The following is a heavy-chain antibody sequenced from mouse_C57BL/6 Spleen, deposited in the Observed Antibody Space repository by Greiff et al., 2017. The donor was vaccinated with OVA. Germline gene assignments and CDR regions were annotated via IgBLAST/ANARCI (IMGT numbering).Heavy chain of an antibody. CDR2: IYPGSGST. CDR1: GYTFTSYW. Sequence: QVQLQQPGAELVKPGASVKMSCKASGYTFTSYWITWVKQRPGQGLAWIGDIYPGSGSTNYNEKFKSKATLTVDTSSRTAYMQHSSRTSEDSAVYYCARCPGSRGWYFDVWGTGTTVTVSS. CDR3: ARCPGSRGWYFDV. D-gene: IGHD1-1*01. J-gene: IGHJ1*03. V-gene: IGHV1-55*01.